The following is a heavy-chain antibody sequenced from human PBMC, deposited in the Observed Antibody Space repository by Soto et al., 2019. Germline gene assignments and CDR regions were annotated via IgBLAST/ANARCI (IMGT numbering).Heavy chain of an antibody. CDR1: GGSISSGGYY. D-gene: IGHD6-19*01. V-gene: IGHV4-31*03. Sequence: QVQLQESGPGLVKPSQTLSLTCPVSGGSISSGGYYWRWIRHHPGKGLEWIGYIYYSGSTYYNPSLMSRVTSSVDTSKDQFSLKLSSVTAADTAVYYCARDLPGVRLVQHWFDPWGQGTLVTVSS. CDR3: ARDLPGVRLVQHWFDP. CDR2: IYYSGST. J-gene: IGHJ5*02.